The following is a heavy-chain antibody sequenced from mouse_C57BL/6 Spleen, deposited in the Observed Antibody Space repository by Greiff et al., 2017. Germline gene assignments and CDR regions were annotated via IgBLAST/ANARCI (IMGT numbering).Heavy chain of an antibody. D-gene: IGHD1-1*01. CDR3: ARSPYGSSHAMDY. V-gene: IGHV1-7*01. CDR1: GYTFTGYW. J-gene: IGHJ4*01. Sequence: QVQLQQSGAELAKPGASVKLSCKASGYTFTGYWMHWVKQRPGQGLEWIGYINPSSGYTKYNQKFKDKATLPADKSSSTAYMQLSSLTYEDSAVYYCARSPYGSSHAMDYWGQGTSVTVSS. CDR2: INPSSGYT.